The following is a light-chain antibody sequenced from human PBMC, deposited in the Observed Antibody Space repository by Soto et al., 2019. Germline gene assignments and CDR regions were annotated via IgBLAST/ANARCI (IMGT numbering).Light chain of an antibody. Sequence: ESVLTQSPGTLSLSPEEGATLSCRSSQSVIRNYLAWYQKKPGQAPRLLIYGASSRATGIPDRFSGSGSGTDFTLTISRLEPEDFAVYYCQKYDTSTYSFGQGTKLEIK. CDR2: GAS. CDR3: QKYDTSTYS. CDR1: QSVIRNY. J-gene: IGKJ2*03. V-gene: IGKV3-20*01.